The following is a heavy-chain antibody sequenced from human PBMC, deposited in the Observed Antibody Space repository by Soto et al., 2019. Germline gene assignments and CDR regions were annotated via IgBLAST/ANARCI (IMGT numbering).Heavy chain of an antibody. CDR3: VKDGAVTFSGWFFDY. J-gene: IGHJ4*02. V-gene: IGHV3-64D*06. D-gene: IGHD4-4*01. CDR2: ISFNGGDT. CDR1: GFPFSRFA. Sequence: GSLRLSCSASGFPFSRFAIHWVRQAPGKGLVYVSGISFNGGDTYHADSVKGRFSISRDNSKNTVYLQMSSLRAEDTAVYYCVKDGAVTFSGWFFDYWGQGTPVPVSS.